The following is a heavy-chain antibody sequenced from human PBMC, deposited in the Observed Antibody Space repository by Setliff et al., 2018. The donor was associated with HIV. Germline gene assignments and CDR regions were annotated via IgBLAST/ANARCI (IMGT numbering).Heavy chain of an antibody. V-gene: IGHV4-4*07. CDR1: GGSISNYY. J-gene: IGHJ4*02. CDR3: ARSSRVNCGGDCYLFDY. D-gene: IGHD2-21*02. Sequence: SETLSLTCTVSGGSISNYYWSWIRQPAGKGLEWIGRIQTSGRTSNNPSLKSRVTMSVDTSKNQFSLILTSVTAADTAVYYCARSSRVNCGGDCYLFDYWGQGTPVTVTS. CDR2: IQTSGRT.